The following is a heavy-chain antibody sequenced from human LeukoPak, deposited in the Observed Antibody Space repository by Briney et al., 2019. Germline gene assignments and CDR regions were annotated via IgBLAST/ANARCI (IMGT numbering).Heavy chain of an antibody. CDR3: ATTAAGTVIDFDY. CDR1: GFTFSSYA. J-gene: IGHJ4*02. V-gene: IGHV3-23*01. CDR2: ISGSGGST. Sequence: GGSLRLSCAASGFTFSSYAMSWVRQAPGEGLEWVSAISGSGGSTYYADSVKGRFTISRDNSKNTLYLQMNSLTAEDTAVYYCATTAAGTVIDFDYWGQGTLVTVSS. D-gene: IGHD6-13*01.